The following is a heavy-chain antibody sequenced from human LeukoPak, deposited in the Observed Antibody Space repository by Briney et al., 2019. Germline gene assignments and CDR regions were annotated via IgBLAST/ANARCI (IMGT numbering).Heavy chain of an antibody. CDR2: IYYSGST. J-gene: IGHJ6*03. CDR3: ARVSQQTPFYVYYYYYYMDV. CDR1: GGSISSSSYY. D-gene: IGHD5/OR15-5a*01. Sequence: SETLSLTCTVSGGSISSSSYYWSWIRQPPGKGLEWIGYIYYSGSTNYNPSLKSRVTISVDTSKNQFSLKLSSVTAADTAVYYCARVSQQTPFYVYYYYYYMDVWGKGTTVTVSS. V-gene: IGHV4-61*01.